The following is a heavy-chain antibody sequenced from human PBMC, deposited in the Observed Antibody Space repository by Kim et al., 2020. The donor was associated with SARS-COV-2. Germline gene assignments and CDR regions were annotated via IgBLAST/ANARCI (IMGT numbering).Heavy chain of an antibody. D-gene: IGHD2-15*01. CDR3: GRLEYCDGGSCKFDY. Sequence: SETLSLTCTVSGGSVSSTSHYWGWIRQPPGKGLEWIGAMYYSGNSYYTPSLKSRVTMSVDTSKNQFSLKLSSVTAADTAVYYCGRLEYCDGGSCKFDYWGQGTLVTVSS. CDR2: MYYSGNS. V-gene: IGHV4-39*01. J-gene: IGHJ4*02. CDR1: GGSVSSTSHY.